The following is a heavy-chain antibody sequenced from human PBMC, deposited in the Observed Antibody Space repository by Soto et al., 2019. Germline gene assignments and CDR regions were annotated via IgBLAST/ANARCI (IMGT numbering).Heavy chain of an antibody. CDR1: GGSISSSNW. J-gene: IGHJ6*02. V-gene: IGHV4-4*02. Sequence: QVQLQESGPGLVKPSGTLSLTCAVSGGSISSSNWWRWVRQPPGKGLEWIGEIYHSGSTNYNTSLASRVTTSLEKCSNQVSLQLTSVTTADTAAYYCTTDQWFGEFVNYYYGMDVWGQGTTVTVSS. CDR2: IYHSGST. D-gene: IGHD3-10*01. CDR3: TTDQWFGEFVNYYYGMDV.